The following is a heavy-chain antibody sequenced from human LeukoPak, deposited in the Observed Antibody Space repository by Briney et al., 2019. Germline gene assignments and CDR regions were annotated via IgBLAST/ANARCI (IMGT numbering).Heavy chain of an antibody. J-gene: IGHJ1*01. Sequence: PSETLSLTCAVYGGSFSGYYWSWIRQPPGKGLEWIGEINHSGSTNYNPSLKSRVTISVDTSKNQFSLKLSSVTAADTAVYYCARGPYDFWSGYYSGYFQHWGQGTLVTVSS. CDR1: GGSFSGYY. D-gene: IGHD3-3*01. CDR3: ARGPYDFWSGYYSGYFQH. CDR2: INHSGST. V-gene: IGHV4-34*01.